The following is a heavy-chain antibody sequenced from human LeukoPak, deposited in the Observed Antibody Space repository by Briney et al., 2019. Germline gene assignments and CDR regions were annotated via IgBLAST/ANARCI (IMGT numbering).Heavy chain of an antibody. Sequence: PSETLSLTCTVSGGSISSGDYYWSWIRQPPGKSLEWIGYIYYSGSTYYNPSLKSRVTISVDTSKNQFSLKLSSVTAADTAVYYCARSRPTPRPSAFDIWGQGTMVTVSS. CDR2: IYYSGST. V-gene: IGHV4-30-4*01. CDR3: ARSRPTPRPSAFDI. CDR1: GGSISSGDYY. J-gene: IGHJ3*02. D-gene: IGHD4-17*01.